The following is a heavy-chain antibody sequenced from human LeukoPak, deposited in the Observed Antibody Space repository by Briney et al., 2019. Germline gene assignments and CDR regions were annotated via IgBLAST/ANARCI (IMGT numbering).Heavy chain of an antibody. CDR2: ISSSSSYT. CDR3: ARTYYYDSSGYYPYYFDY. J-gene: IGHJ4*02. V-gene: IGHV3-11*03. D-gene: IGHD3-22*01. CDR1: GFTFSDYY. Sequence: PGGSLRLSCAASGFTFSDYYMSWIRQAPGKGLEWVSYISSSSSYTNYADSVKGRFTISRDNAKNSLYMQMNSLRAEDTAVYYCARTYYYDSSGYYPYYFDYWGQGTLVTASS.